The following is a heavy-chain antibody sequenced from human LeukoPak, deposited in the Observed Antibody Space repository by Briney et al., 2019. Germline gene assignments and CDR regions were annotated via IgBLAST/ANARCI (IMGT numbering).Heavy chain of an antibody. Sequence: GGSLRLSCEASGLTFSSYGMSWVRQAPGKGPQWVSAITGGGGTTYYADSVKGRFTISRDNSKNMLYLQMNSLRAEDTAVYYCAKMQGYFDYWGQGTLVPVSS. CDR3: AKMQGYFDY. CDR2: ITGGGGTT. J-gene: IGHJ4*02. V-gene: IGHV3-23*01. CDR1: GLTFSSYG.